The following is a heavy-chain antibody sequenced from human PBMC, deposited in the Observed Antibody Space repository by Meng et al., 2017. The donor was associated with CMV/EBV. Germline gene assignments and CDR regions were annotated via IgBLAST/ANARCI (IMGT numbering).Heavy chain of an antibody. V-gene: IGHV4-38-2*02. J-gene: IGHJ4*02. CDR1: GYSISSGYY. Sequence: SETLSLTCTVSGYSISSGYYWGWIRQPPGKGLEWIGSIYHSGSTYYNPSLKSRVTISVDTSKNQFSLKLSSVTAADTAVYYCASLIAARERNDYWGQGTLGTVSS. D-gene: IGHD6-6*01. CDR2: IYHSGST. CDR3: ASLIAARERNDY.